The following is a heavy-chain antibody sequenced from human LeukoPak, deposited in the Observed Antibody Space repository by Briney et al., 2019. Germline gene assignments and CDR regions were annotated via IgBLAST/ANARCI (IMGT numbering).Heavy chain of an antibody. D-gene: IGHD6-6*01. CDR1: GYTFTGYY. Sequence: ASVKVPCKASGYTFTGYYMHWVRQAPGQGLEWMGWINPNSGGTNYAQKFQGRVTMTRDTSISTAYMELSRLRSDDTAVYYCARCRCIAARLLFDPWGQGTLVTVSS. J-gene: IGHJ5*02. V-gene: IGHV1-2*02. CDR3: ARCRCIAARLLFDP. CDR2: INPNSGGT.